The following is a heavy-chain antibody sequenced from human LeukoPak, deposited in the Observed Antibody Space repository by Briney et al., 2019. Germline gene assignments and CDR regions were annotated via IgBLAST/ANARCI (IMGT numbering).Heavy chain of an antibody. Sequence: SETLSLTCTVSGGSISSYYWSWIRQPPGKGLEWIGYIYYSGSTYYNPSLKSRVTISVDTSKNQFSLKLSSVTAADTAVYYCARGALAGIWGQGTMVTVSS. J-gene: IGHJ3*02. CDR3: ARGALAGI. V-gene: IGHV4-30-4*01. CDR1: GGSISSYY. CDR2: IYYSGST.